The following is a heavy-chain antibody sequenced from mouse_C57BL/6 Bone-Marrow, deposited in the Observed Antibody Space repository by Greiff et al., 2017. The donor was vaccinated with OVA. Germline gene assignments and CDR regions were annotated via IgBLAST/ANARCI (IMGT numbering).Heavy chain of an antibody. J-gene: IGHJ2*01. CDR2: IDPENGDT. CDR3: TTYGGSYYFDY. V-gene: IGHV14-4*01. D-gene: IGHD1-1*01. CDR1: GFNIKDDY. Sequence: EVQLQQSGAELVRPGASVKLSCTASGFNIKDDYMHWVKQRPEQGLEWIGWIDPENGDTEYASKFQGKATITADTSSNTAYLQLSSLTSEDTAVYYCTTYGGSYYFDYWGQGTTLTVSS.